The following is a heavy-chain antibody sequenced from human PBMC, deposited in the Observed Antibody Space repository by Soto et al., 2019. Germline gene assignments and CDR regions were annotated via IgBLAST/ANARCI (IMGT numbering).Heavy chain of an antibody. CDR2: IIPIFGTA. CDR1: GGTFSSYA. D-gene: IGHD3-22*01. J-gene: IGHJ4*02. Sequence: QVQLVQSGAEVKEPGSSVKVSCKASGGTFSSYAISWVRQAPGQGLEWMGGIIPIFGTANYAQKFQGRVTITAEESTSTAYMELSSLRSEDTAVYYCASAPYYYDSSGYPLDFDYWGQGTLVTVSS. V-gene: IGHV1-69*01. CDR3: ASAPYYYDSSGYPLDFDY.